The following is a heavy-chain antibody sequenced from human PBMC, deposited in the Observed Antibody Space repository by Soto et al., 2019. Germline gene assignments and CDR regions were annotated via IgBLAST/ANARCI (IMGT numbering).Heavy chain of an antibody. J-gene: IGHJ4*02. D-gene: IGHD3-9*01. CDR1: GYTFTGYY. V-gene: IGHV1-2*04. CDR2: INPNSGGT. Sequence: ASVNVSCKASGYTFTGYYMHWVRQAPGQGLEWMGWINPNSGGTNYAQKFQGWVTMTRDTSISTAYMELSRLRSDDTAVYYCARGLVRYFDWLLSSVGPLDYWGQGTLVTVSS. CDR3: ARGLVRYFDWLLSSVGPLDY.